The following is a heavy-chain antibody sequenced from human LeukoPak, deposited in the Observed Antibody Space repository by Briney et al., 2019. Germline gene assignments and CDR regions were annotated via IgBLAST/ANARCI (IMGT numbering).Heavy chain of an antibody. CDR2: IYTSGST. V-gene: IGHV4-4*07. D-gene: IGHD6-6*01. J-gene: IGHJ6*03. CDR3: ARDAIAARPGEIYYYYYYMDV. Sequence: SSETLSLTCTVSGGSISSYYWSWIRQPAGEGLEWIGRIYTSGSTNYNPSLKSRVTMSVDTSKNQFSLKLSSVTVAVTAVYYCARDAIAARPGEIYYYYYYMDVWGKGTTVTVSS. CDR1: GGSISSYY.